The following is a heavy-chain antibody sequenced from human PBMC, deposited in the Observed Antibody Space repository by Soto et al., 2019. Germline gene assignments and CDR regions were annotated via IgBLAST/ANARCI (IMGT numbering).Heavy chain of an antibody. D-gene: IGHD4-17*01. V-gene: IGHV3-23*01. CDR1: GFTFGSHD. J-gene: IGHJ4*02. CDR3: AKDSVYGDYPAH. Sequence: HPGGSLRLSCAASGFTFGSHDMSWVRQAPGKGLEWVSVISGSGVSTFYADSVKGRFTISRDNSKNTLYLQMNSLRVEDTAVYYCAKDSVYGDYPAHWGQGALVTVSS. CDR2: ISGSGVST.